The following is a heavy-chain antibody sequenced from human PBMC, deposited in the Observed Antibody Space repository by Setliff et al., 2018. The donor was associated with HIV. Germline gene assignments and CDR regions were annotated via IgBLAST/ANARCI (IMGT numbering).Heavy chain of an antibody. D-gene: IGHD3-3*02. V-gene: IGHV1-2*02. CDR3: ARVNWAVGLAVDY. J-gene: IGHJ4*02. CDR2: ITPNTGDT. Sequence: ASVKVSCKTSGYTFTGYYIHWVRQAPGQGLEWMGWITPNTGDTRFAQEFQGRVTMTTDTSISTAYMKLSRLRSDDTATYYCARVNWAVGLAVDYWGQGTLVTVSS. CDR1: GYTFTGYY.